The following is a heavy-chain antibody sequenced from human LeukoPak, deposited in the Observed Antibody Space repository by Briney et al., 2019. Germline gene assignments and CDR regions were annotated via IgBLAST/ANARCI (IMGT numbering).Heavy chain of an antibody. D-gene: IGHD2-15*01. Sequence: GGSLSLSCAASRSTFSSYWMHWVRQAPGKGLVWVSRVNSDGSSTNYADSVKGRFTISRDNAKNTLYLQMNSLGAEDTAVYYCATEGPLPGGHDYWGQGTLVTVFS. V-gene: IGHV3-74*01. CDR1: RSTFSSYW. CDR3: ATEGPLPGGHDY. J-gene: IGHJ4*02. CDR2: VNSDGSST.